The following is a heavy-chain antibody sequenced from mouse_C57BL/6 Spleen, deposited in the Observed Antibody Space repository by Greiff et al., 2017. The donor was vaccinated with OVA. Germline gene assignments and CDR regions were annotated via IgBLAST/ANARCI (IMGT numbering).Heavy chain of an antibody. CDR2: INPNNGGT. Sequence: EVQLQQSGPELVKPGASVKISCKASGYTFTDYYMNWVKQSHGKSLEWIGDINPNNGGTSYNQKFKGKATLTVDKSSSTAYMELRSLTSEDSAVYYCAREGVITTVGYFDVWGTGTTVTVSS. CDR3: AREGVITTVGYFDV. V-gene: IGHV1-26*01. CDR1: GYTFTDYY. J-gene: IGHJ1*03. D-gene: IGHD1-1*01.